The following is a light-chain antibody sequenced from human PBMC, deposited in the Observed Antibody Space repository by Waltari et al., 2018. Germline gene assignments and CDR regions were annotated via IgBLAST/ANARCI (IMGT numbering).Light chain of an antibody. J-gene: IGLJ3*02. V-gene: IGLV8-61*01. CDR2: QTN. CDR3: LVYMGSGIWV. CDR1: SGSFSSTSY. Sequence: QTVVTQEPSLSVSPGGTVTLTCALSSGSFSSTSYVSWYQQSPGQTPRTLVYQTNTRSNGVPDRFSGSILGSEAALTITGAQADDESNYYCLVYMGSGIWVFGGGTKLTV.